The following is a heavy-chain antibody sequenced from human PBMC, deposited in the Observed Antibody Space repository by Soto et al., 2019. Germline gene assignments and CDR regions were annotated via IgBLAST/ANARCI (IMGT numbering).Heavy chain of an antibody. CDR2: INHSGST. J-gene: IGHJ4*02. CDR1: GGSFSGYY. Sequence: QVQLQQWGAGLLKPSETLSLTCAVYGGSFSGYYWSWIRQPPGKGLEWIGEINHSGSTNYNPSLKSRVTISEDTSKNQFSLKLSSVTAADTAVYYCAGSTVTTFRLPYYFDYWGQGTLVTVSS. V-gene: IGHV4-34*01. CDR3: AGSTVTTFRLPYYFDY. D-gene: IGHD4-17*01.